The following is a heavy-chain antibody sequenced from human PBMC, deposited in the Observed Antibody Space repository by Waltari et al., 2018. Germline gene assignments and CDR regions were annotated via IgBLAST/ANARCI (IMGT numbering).Heavy chain of an antibody. CDR2: INHSGST. D-gene: IGHD3-9*01. CDR3: ARGVRYYDILTGPQAAFDI. Sequence: LEWIGEINHSGSTNYNPSLKSRVTISVDTSKNQFSLKLSSVTAADTAVYYCARGVRYYDILTGPQAAFDIWGQGTMVTVSS. J-gene: IGHJ3*02. V-gene: IGHV4-34*01.